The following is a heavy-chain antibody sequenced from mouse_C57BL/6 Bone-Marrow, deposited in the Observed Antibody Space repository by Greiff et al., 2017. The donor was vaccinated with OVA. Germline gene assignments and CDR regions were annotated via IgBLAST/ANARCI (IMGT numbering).Heavy chain of an antibody. D-gene: IGHD1-1*01. CDR3: ARDPHYYGSSWYFDV. J-gene: IGHJ1*03. CDR1: GFTFSDYY. Sequence: DVKLVESEGGLVQPGSSMKLSCTASGFTFSDYYMAWVRQVPEKGLEWVANINYDGSSTYYLDSFKSRFIISRDNAKNILYLQMSSLKSEDTATYYCARDPHYYGSSWYFDVWGTGTTVTVSS. CDR2: INYDGSST. V-gene: IGHV5-16*01.